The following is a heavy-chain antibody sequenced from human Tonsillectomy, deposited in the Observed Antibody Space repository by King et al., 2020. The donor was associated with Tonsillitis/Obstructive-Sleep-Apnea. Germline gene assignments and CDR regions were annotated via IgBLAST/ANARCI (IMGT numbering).Heavy chain of an antibody. J-gene: IGHJ5*02. CDR3: ARSPGVTIFGEVIS. D-gene: IGHD3-3*01. Sequence: VQLQESGPGLVKPSETLSLTCTVSGGSISSYYWSWIRQPPGKGLEWIGNIYYSGSTNYNPSLKSRVTISVETSKNQFSLKLSSVTAADTAVYYCARSPGVTIFGEVISSGQGTLVSVSS. CDR1: GGSISSYY. V-gene: IGHV4-59*08. CDR2: IYYSGST.